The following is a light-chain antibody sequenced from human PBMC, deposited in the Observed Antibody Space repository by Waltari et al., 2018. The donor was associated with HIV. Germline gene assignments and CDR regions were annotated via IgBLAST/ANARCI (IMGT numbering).Light chain of an antibody. CDR1: SSDVGKYDF. Sequence: QSALTQPASVSGSPGQSVNMSCTGTSSDVGKYDFVSWYQHNPALAPHLIIYDVTTRPSGVSRRFSGSKSGNTASLTISGLQAEDEANYYCCSYAGGPFVFGSGT. J-gene: IGLJ1*01. CDR3: CSYAGGPFV. V-gene: IGLV2-23*02. CDR2: DVT.